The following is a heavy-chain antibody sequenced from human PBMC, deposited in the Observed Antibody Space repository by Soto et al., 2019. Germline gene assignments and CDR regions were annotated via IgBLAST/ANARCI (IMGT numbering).Heavy chain of an antibody. Sequence: ASGKVSCKASGYTFTGYYMHWVRQAPGQGLEWMGWINANSGGTKYAQKFQGRVTMTRDTSITTAYMELSRLTSDDTAVYYCAKEATSGRSPLDFWGQGTLVTVSS. CDR1: GYTFTGYY. D-gene: IGHD6-19*01. V-gene: IGHV1-2*02. J-gene: IGHJ4*02. CDR3: AKEATSGRSPLDF. CDR2: INANSGGT.